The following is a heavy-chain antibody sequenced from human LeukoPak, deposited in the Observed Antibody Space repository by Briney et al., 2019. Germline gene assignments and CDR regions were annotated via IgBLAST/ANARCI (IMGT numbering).Heavy chain of an antibody. CDR2: INHSGST. J-gene: IGHJ4*02. CDR3: ARRRKSHSSGWSRSFDY. D-gene: IGHD6-19*01. CDR1: GGSFSGYY. V-gene: IGHV4-34*01. Sequence: KPSETLSLTCAVYGGSFSGYYWSWIRQPPGKGLEWIGEINHSGSTNYNPSLKSRVTISVDTSKNQFSLKLSSVTAADTAVYYCARRRKSHSSGWSRSFDYWGQGTLVTVSS.